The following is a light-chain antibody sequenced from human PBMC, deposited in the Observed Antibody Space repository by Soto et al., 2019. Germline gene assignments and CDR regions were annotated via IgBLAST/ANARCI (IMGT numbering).Light chain of an antibody. CDR2: GAS. Sequence: IVLTQSPGTLSLSPGERATLSRRASQSVSSSYLAWYQQTHGQAPRXIIYGASSRETGIPDRFSGSGAGTECTRTISRLEPEDVEVDYCQQYGSSTLTFGGGTKVDI. J-gene: IGKJ4*01. V-gene: IGKV3-20*01. CDR3: QQYGSSTLT. CDR1: QSVSSSY.